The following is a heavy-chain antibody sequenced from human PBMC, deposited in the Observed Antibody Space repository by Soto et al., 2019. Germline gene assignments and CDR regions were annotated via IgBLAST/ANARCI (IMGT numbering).Heavy chain of an antibody. V-gene: IGHV5-10-1*01. CDR1: GYSFAGHW. D-gene: IGHD1-26*01. J-gene: IGHJ4*02. CDR2: IDPSDSYT. Sequence: GESLKISCQGSGYSFAGHWISWVRQMPGKGLEWMGRIDPSDSYTNYSPSFEGHVTMSADTSVNAAYLQWRGLRASDTAIYFCARLKVGATSDYWGQGTLVTVSS. CDR3: ARLKVGATSDY.